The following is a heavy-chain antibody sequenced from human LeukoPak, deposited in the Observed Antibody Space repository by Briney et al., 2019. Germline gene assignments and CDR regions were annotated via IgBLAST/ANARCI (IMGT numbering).Heavy chain of an antibody. CDR2: ITSSSSYI. Sequence: GGSLRLSCAASGFTFSSYNMNWVRQAPGKGPEWVSSITSSSSYIYYADSVKGRFTISRDNAKNSLYLQMDSLRVEDTAVYYCARILSNYYDSSGYGFDYWGQGTLVTVSS. CDR1: GFTFSSYN. J-gene: IGHJ4*02. CDR3: ARILSNYYDSSGYGFDY. V-gene: IGHV3-21*04. D-gene: IGHD3-22*01.